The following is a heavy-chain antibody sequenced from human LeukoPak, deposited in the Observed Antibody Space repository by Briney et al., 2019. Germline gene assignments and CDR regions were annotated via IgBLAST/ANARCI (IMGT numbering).Heavy chain of an antibody. J-gene: IGHJ4*02. Sequence: PGGSLRLSCAASGVTSSSDAMSWVRQAPGKGLEWVSVISGSGGSTYYADSVKGRFTISRDNSKNTLYLQMNSLRGEDTAVYQCAKSERQCRWYYFDYWGQGTLVTVSS. CDR3: AKSERQCRWYYFDY. V-gene: IGHV3-23*01. D-gene: IGHD5/OR15-5a*01. CDR2: ISGSGGST. CDR1: GVTSSSDA.